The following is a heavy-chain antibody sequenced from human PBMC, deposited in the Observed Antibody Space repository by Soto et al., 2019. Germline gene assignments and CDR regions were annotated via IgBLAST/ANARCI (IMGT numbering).Heavy chain of an antibody. CDR2: IWFDGGNK. CDR1: GFSFSTYG. CDR3: ARDNSDSGGYYYFDY. J-gene: IGHJ4*02. D-gene: IGHD3-22*01. V-gene: IGHV3-33*01. Sequence: PGGSLRLSCAASGFSFSTYGMHWVRQAPGKGLECVAVIWFDGGNKQYADSVKGRFTISRDNSKNTLYLQMNSLIVEDTAVYYCARDNSDSGGYYYFDYWGQGTLVTVSS.